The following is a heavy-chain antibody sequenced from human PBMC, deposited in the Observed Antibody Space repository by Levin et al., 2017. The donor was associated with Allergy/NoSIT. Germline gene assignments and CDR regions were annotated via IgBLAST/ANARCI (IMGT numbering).Heavy chain of an antibody. V-gene: IGHV3-9*01. CDR1: GFTFDDYA. Sequence: GGSLRLSCAASGFTFDDYAMHWVRQAPGKGLEWVSGISWNSGSIGYADSVKGRFTISRDNAKNSLYLQMNSLRAEDTALYYCAKDIRYCSGGSCYSRYYYGMDVWGKGTTVTVSS. CDR3: AKDIRYCSGGSCYSRYYYGMDV. CDR2: ISWNSGSI. D-gene: IGHD2-15*01. J-gene: IGHJ6*04.